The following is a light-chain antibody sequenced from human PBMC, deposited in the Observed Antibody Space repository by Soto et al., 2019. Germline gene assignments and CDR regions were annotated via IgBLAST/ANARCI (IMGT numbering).Light chain of an antibody. Sequence: EILMTQSPATLSVFPGEVAALSFRASQSVSNDLAWYQQKFGQAPRLLVYGASIRATGIPARFSGSGSGTEFTLTIRSLQSEDFAVYFCHQYNNWQTWTFGQGTKVDIK. V-gene: IGKV3-15*01. CDR1: QSVSND. CDR3: HQYNNWQTWT. J-gene: IGKJ1*01. CDR2: GAS.